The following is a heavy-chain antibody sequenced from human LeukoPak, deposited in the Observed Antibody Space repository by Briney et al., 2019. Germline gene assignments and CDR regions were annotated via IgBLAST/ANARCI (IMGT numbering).Heavy chain of an antibody. V-gene: IGHV4-30-2*01. CDR3: AGSRGGSAKLYYFDY. CDR1: GGSISSGDYY. Sequence: SETLSLTCTVSGGSISSGDYYWSWIRQPPGKGLEWIGYIYHSGSTYYNPSLKSRVTISVDRSKNQFSLKLSSVTAADAAVYYWAGSRGGSAKLYYFDYWGQGTLVTVSS. CDR2: IYHSGST. D-gene: IGHD3-16*01. J-gene: IGHJ4*02.